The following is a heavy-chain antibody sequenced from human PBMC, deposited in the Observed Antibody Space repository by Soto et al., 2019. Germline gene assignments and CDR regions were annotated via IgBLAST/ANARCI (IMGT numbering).Heavy chain of an antibody. CDR1: GFTFSSYA. D-gene: IGHD6-13*01. V-gene: IGHV3-23*01. CDR3: AKDRLAAARMGLLASDI. Sequence: EVQLLESGGGLVQPGGSLRLSCAASGFTFSSYAMSWVRQAPGKGLEWVSTITGSGVNTHYADSVKGRFTISRDNSKNTLYLLTNSLPVEHTPSYYCAKDRLAAARMGLLASDIWGQGTMVTVSP. J-gene: IGHJ3*02. CDR2: ITGSGVNT.